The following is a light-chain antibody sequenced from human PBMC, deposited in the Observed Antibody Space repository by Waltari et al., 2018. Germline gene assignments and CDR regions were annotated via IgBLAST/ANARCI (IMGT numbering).Light chain of an antibody. CDR3: NCRDTSGNHYV. Sequence: SSEVTQDPSVSVALGQTVRITCQGDILRSHFASWYQQTPGQAPILVIYGQNARPSGIPDRFSGSASGDTASLTITGVQAEDEADYYCNCRDTSGNHYVFGPGTKVTVL. CDR2: GQN. CDR1: ILRSHF. V-gene: IGLV3-19*01. J-gene: IGLJ1*01.